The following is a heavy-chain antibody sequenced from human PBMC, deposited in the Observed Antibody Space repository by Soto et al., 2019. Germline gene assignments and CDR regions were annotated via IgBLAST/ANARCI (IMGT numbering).Heavy chain of an antibody. D-gene: IGHD3-16*01. Sequence: EVHLLESGGDLVQPGGSLRLSCTASGLTFSTYAMSWVRQAPGKGLEWVSAIGGSGTGGRTYYADYVKGRFTISRDNSKNTVYLQMNSLRADDTAVYYCAKPPGGLEGYNTDYYGMDVWGQGTTVTLSS. CDR2: IGGSGTGGRT. J-gene: IGHJ6*02. V-gene: IGHV3-23*01. CDR3: AKPPGGLEGYNTDYYGMDV. CDR1: GLTFSTYA.